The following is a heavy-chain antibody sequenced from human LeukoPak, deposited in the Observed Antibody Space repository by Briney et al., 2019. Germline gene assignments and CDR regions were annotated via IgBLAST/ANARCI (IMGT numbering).Heavy chain of an antibody. CDR1: GFTFSSYA. Sequence: PGGSLRLSCAASGFTFSSYAMHWVRQAPGKGLEWVAVISYDGSNKYYADSVKGRFTISRDNSKNTLYLQMNSLRAEDTAVYYCARDRDYMDVWGKGTTVTISS. CDR2: ISYDGSNK. V-gene: IGHV3-30*14. CDR3: ARDRDYMDV. J-gene: IGHJ6*03.